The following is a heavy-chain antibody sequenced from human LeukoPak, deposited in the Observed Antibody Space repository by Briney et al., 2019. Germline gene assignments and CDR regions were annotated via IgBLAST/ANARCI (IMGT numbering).Heavy chain of an antibody. Sequence: GGSPRLSCTASGFTFSSYSMNWVRQAPGKGLEWVSSISSSSSNIYYTDSLKGRFTISRDNAKNSLYLQMNSLRAEDTAVYYCARVRSGSYSDYWGQGTLVTVSS. V-gene: IGHV3-21*01. CDR1: GFTFSSYS. J-gene: IGHJ4*02. D-gene: IGHD1-26*01. CDR3: ARVRSGSYSDY. CDR2: ISSSSSNI.